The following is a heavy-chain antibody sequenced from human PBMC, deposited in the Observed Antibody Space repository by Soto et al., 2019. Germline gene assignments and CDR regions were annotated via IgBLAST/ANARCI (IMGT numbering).Heavy chain of an antibody. Sequence: QVQLVQSGAEVKKPGSSVKVSCKASGGTFSSYAISWVRQAPGQGLEWMGGIIPIFGTANYAQKFQGRVTITADESTSTAYMELSSLRCEDTAVYYCARDRPALLLTYYGMDVWGQGTTVTVSS. CDR1: GGTFSSYA. CDR2: IIPIFGTA. V-gene: IGHV1-69*01. J-gene: IGHJ6*02. D-gene: IGHD2-15*01. CDR3: ARDRPALLLTYYGMDV.